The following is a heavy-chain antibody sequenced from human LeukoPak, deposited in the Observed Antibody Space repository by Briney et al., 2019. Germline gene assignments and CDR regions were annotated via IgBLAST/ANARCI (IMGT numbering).Heavy chain of an antibody. CDR1: GFTFSSYA. J-gene: IGHJ4*02. Sequence: GGSLRLSCAASGFTFSSYAMSWVRQAPGRGLEWVSAINNGRTYYADSVKGRFTISRDNSKNTLYLQMDSLRAEDTAVYYCAKEQVYGDGGKMYFDYWGQGTLVTVSS. CDR3: AKEQVYGDGGKMYFDY. V-gene: IGHV3-23*01. CDR2: INNGRT. D-gene: IGHD4-17*01.